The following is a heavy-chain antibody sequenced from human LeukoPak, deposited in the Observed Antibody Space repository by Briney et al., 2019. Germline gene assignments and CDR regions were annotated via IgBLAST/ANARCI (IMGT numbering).Heavy chain of an antibody. CDR3: ARVLQLVGEDWFDP. V-gene: IGHV1-69*05. D-gene: IGHD6-6*01. CDR1: GGTFSTYA. CDR2: FIPIFGTA. J-gene: IGHJ5*02. Sequence: SSVKVSCTASGGTFSTYATSWVRQAPGQRLKWMGGFIPIFGTANYAKKFQGRVTITTDESTSTAYMELSSLRSEDTAVYYCARVLQLVGEDWFDPWGQGTLVTVSS.